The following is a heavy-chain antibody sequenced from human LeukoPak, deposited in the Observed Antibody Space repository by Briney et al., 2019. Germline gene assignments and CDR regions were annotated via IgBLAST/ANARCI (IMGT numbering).Heavy chain of an antibody. V-gene: IGHV3-23*01. CDR2: ISGSGGST. CDR3: AGQYELLSNAFDI. CDR1: GFTFSDYA. J-gene: IGHJ3*02. D-gene: IGHD2-2*01. Sequence: GGSLRLSCAASGFTFSDYAMTWVRQAPGKGLEWVSAISGSGGSTYYADSVKGRFTISRDNSKNTGYLQLNSLRAEDTAVYYCAGQYELLSNAFDIWGQGTMVTVSS.